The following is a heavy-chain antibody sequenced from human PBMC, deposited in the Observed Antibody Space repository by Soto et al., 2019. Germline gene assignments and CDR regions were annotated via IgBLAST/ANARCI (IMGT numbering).Heavy chain of an antibody. D-gene: IGHD6-13*01. J-gene: IGHJ5*02. CDR2: IIPILGIA. CDR1: GGTFSSYT. V-gene: IGHV1-69*04. Sequence: SVKVSCQASGGTFSSYTISWVRQAPGQGLEWMGRIIPILGIANYAQKFQGRVTITADKSTSAAYMELSSLRSEDTAVYYCAREGLRAAFNWFDPWGQGTLVTVSS. CDR3: AREGLRAAFNWFDP.